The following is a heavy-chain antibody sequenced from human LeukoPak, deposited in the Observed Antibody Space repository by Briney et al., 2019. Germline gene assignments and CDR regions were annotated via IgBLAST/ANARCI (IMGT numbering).Heavy chain of an antibody. J-gene: IGHJ4*02. Sequence: PGGSLRLSCAASGFTFSSYWTHWVRQAPGKGLVWVSRIKSDESSTTYADSVKGRFTTSRDNAKNTLYLQMNSLRAEDTAVYYCARDAAAYCSGGSCYPRYWGQGTLVTVSS. CDR2: IKSDESST. D-gene: IGHD2-15*01. CDR1: GFTFSSYW. CDR3: ARDAAAYCSGGSCYPRY. V-gene: IGHV3-74*01.